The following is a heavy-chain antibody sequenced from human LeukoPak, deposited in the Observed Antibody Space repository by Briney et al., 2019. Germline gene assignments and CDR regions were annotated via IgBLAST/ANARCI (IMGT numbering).Heavy chain of an antibody. J-gene: IGHJ4*02. Sequence: GGSLRLSCAPSGFTLRTSGMNWVRQAPGKGREWVANIKQDGSEKYYVDSVKGRCTISRDNAKNSLYLQMNSLRADDTAVYYCARGYSYLFVYWGQGTLVTVSS. V-gene: IGHV3-7*01. CDR1: GFTLRTSG. CDR2: IKQDGSEK. CDR3: ARGYSYLFVY. D-gene: IGHD5-18*01.